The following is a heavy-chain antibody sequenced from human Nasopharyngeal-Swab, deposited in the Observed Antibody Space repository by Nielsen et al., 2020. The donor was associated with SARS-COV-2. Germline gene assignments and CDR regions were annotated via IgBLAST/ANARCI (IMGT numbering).Heavy chain of an antibody. CDR3: ARNVRVGRPYDAFDI. D-gene: IGHD1-26*01. Sequence: SGPTVVKPTETPTLTCNVSGLSLSKARIGVSWIRQPPGKALEWLAHIFSNDEKSYSTSLKSRLTISKDTSKSQVGLTMNNMDPVDTATYYCARNVRVGRPYDAFDIWGQGTMVTVSS. V-gene: IGHV2-26*01. J-gene: IGHJ3*02. CDR2: IFSNDEK. CDR1: GLSLSKARIG.